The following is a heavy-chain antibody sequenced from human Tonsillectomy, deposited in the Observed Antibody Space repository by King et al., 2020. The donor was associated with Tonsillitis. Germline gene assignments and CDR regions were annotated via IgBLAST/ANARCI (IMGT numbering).Heavy chain of an antibody. Sequence: LQLQESGSGLVKPSQTLSLTCDVSDGSIKSGSGVFSWPWFREPPGNGLEFLGYIYASGSAYSNPSLKSRVTISVDRSKNTFSLRLSSVTAADTAVYYCARDRGLVTPYYYGLDVWGQGTTVIVSS. CDR3: ARDRGLVTPYYYGLDV. J-gene: IGHJ6*02. CDR2: IYASGSA. CDR1: DGSIKSGSGVFS. D-gene: IGHD3/OR15-3a*01. V-gene: IGHV4-30-2*01.